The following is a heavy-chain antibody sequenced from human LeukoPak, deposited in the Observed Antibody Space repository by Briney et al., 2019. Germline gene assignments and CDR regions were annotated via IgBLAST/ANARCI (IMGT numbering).Heavy chain of an antibody. CDR2: IWYDGSNK. CDR3: ARAYCSGGSCYFLDY. Sequence: GGSLRLSCAASGFTFSSYGMHWVRQAPGKGLEGVAVIWYDGSNKYCADSVKGRFTISRDNSKNTLYLQMNGLRAEDTAVYYCARAYCSGGSCYFLDYWGQGTLVTVSS. CDR1: GFTFSSYG. J-gene: IGHJ4*02. D-gene: IGHD2-15*01. V-gene: IGHV3-33*01.